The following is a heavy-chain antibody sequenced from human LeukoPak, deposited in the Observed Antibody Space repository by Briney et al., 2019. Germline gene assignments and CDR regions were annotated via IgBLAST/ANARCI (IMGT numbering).Heavy chain of an antibody. Sequence: ASVTVSCKASGYTFTGYYLHWVRQAPGQGLEWMGWINPNSGGTKSAEKFQGRVSMTRDTSISTAYMELSRLRSDDTAVYYCARDLVFGDPWIDYWGQGTLVTVSS. V-gene: IGHV1-2*02. D-gene: IGHD3-10*01. CDR1: GYTFTGYY. CDR2: INPNSGGT. J-gene: IGHJ4*02. CDR3: ARDLVFGDPWIDY.